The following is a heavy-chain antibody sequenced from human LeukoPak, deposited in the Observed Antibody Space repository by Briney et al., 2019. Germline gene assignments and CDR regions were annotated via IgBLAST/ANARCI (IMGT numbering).Heavy chain of an antibody. CDR2: INSDGSGT. CDR1: GFTVSSNY. D-gene: IGHD3-9*01. J-gene: IGHJ4*02. Sequence: PGGSLRLSCAASGFTVSSNYMSWVRQAPGKGLVWVSRINSDGSGTSYADSVKGRITISRDNAKNTLYLQMNSLRAEDTAVYYCARGRLQRGLTGCYTQGDYWGQGTLVTVSS. CDR3: ARGRLQRGLTGCYTQGDY. V-gene: IGHV3-74*01.